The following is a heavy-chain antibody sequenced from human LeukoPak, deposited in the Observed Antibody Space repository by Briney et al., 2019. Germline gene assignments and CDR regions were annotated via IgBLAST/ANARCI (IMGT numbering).Heavy chain of an antibody. J-gene: IGHJ3*02. CDR2: INHSGST. CDR3: ARDIPTDPMIAVVTDAFDI. V-gene: IGHV4-34*01. CDR1: GFTFSSYS. D-gene: IGHD3-22*01. Sequence: PGGSLRLSCAASGFTFSSYSMNWVRQAPGKGLEWIGEINHSGSTNYNPSLKSRVTISVDTSKNQFSLKLSSVTAADTAVYYCARDIPTDPMIAVVTDAFDIWGQGTMVTVSS.